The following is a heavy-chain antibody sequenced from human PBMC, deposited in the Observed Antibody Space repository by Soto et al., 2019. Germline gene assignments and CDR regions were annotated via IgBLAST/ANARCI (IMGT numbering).Heavy chain of an antibody. Sequence: QVQLVQSGAEVKKPGSSVKVSCKASGGTFSSYAISWVRQAPGQGLEWMGGIIPIFGTANYAQKFQGRVTITADESXHTXYXGLSSLRSEDTAVYYCARGHLHYYDSSGYDSFAFDIWGQGTMVTVSS. V-gene: IGHV1-69*12. CDR3: ARGHLHYYDSSGYDSFAFDI. CDR2: IIPIFGTA. CDR1: GGTFSSYA. D-gene: IGHD3-22*01. J-gene: IGHJ3*02.